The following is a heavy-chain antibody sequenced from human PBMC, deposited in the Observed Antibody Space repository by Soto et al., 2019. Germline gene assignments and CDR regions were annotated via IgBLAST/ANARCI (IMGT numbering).Heavy chain of an antibody. CDR2: ISSSGSTI. Sequence: GSLSLSCAASGFTFSSYEMNWVRQAPGKGLEWVSYISSSGSTIYYADSVKGRFTISRDNAKNSLYLQMNSLRADDTAVYYCAWEYYDFWSGYYFDYCGQGTLGTVSS. J-gene: IGHJ4*02. CDR1: GFTFSSYE. V-gene: IGHV3-48*03. D-gene: IGHD3-3*01. CDR3: AWEYYDFWSGYYFDY.